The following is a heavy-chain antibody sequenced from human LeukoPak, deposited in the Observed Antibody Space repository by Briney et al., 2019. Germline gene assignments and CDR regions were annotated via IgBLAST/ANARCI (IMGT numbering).Heavy chain of an antibody. CDR3: ASGLLNKYNFDY. CDR1: GYSFTSYF. D-gene: IGHD2-15*01. Sequence: ASVKVSCKASGYSFTSYFMHWVRQAPGQGLEWMGIINPSDGDTSYAQKFQGRVTMTRDTSTSTVYMDLSSLRSEDTAVYYCASGLLNKYNFDYWGQGTLVTVSS. V-gene: IGHV1-46*01. CDR2: INPSDGDT. J-gene: IGHJ4*02.